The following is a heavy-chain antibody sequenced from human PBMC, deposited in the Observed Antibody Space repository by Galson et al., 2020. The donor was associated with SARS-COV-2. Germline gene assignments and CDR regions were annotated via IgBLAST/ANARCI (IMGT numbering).Heavy chain of an antibody. CDR2: IYHSRST. V-gene: IGHV4-38-2*01. D-gene: IGHD6-13*01. J-gene: IGHJ5*02. CDR3: ARLVFRSSSWTGGWFDP. Sequence: SETLSLTCAVSGYSISSGYYWGWIRQPPGKGLEWIGSIYHSRSTYYKPSLKSRVTISVDTSKNQFSLKPSSVTAADTAVYYCARLVFRSSSWTGGWFDPWGQGTLVTVSS. CDR1: GYSISSGYY.